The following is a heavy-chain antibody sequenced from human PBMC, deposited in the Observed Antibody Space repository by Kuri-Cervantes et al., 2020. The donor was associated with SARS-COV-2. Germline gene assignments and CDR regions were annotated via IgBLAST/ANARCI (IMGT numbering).Heavy chain of an antibody. V-gene: IGHV3-30-3*01. D-gene: IGHD2-2*01. Sequence: GGSLRLSCAASRFTFSSYAMHWVRQPPGKGLEWVAVISFDGNYKYYADSVKGRFTISRDNSKNTLSLQMSSLRTEDTAVYYCAKEIGGYCSSTSCSDAFDIWGQGTMVTVSS. J-gene: IGHJ3*02. CDR1: RFTFSSYA. CDR3: AKEIGGYCSSTSCSDAFDI. CDR2: ISFDGNYK.